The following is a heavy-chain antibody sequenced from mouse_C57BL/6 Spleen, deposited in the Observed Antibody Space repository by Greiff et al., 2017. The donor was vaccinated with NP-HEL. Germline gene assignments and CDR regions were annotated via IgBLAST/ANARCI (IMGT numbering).Heavy chain of an antibody. CDR2: ISSGSSTI. CDR1: GFTFSDYG. Sequence: DVMLVESGGGLVKPGGSLKLSCAASGFTFSDYGMHWVRQAPEKGLEWVAYISSGSSTIYYADTVKGRFTISRDNAKNTLFLQMTSLRSEDTAMYYCARRDDGYLLYAMDYWGQGTSVTVSS. D-gene: IGHD2-3*01. J-gene: IGHJ4*01. V-gene: IGHV5-17*01. CDR3: ARRDDGYLLYAMDY.